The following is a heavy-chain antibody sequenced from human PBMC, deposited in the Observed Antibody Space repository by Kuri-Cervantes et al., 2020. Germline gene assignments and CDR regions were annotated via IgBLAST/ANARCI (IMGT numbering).Heavy chain of an antibody. CDR2: INHSGST. D-gene: IGHD1-26*01. J-gene: IGHJ5*02. CDR3: ARYFGSWSYWVDP. CDR1: GESLSVYY. V-gene: IGHV4-34*01. Sequence: SETLSLTCAVYGESLSVYYWSWIRQPPGKGLEWIGEINHSGSTNYNPSLKSRVTISVDTSKNQFSLKLSSVTAADTAVYYCARYFGSWSYWVDPWGQGILVTVSS.